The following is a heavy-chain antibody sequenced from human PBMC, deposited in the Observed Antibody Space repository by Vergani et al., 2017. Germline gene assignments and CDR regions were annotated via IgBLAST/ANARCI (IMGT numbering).Heavy chain of an antibody. J-gene: IGHJ4*02. CDR2: ISSSGSTI. D-gene: IGHD3-3*01. CDR3: ARSPPIPIFGVVIPLLYYFDY. Sequence: EVQLLESGGGLVQPGGSLRLSCAASGFTFSSYAMSWVRQAPGKGLEWVSAISSSGSTIYYADSVKGRFTISRDNSKNKLYLQMNSLRAEDTAVYYCARSPPIPIFGVVIPLLYYFDYSGQGTLVTVSS. V-gene: IGHV3-23*01. CDR1: GFTFSSYA.